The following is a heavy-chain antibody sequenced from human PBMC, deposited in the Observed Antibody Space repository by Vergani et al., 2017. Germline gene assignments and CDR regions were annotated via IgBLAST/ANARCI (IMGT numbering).Heavy chain of an antibody. D-gene: IGHD5-12*01. V-gene: IGHV3-21*01. CDR3: ARDSRPYSGYDSGGDLYYYDYGMDV. CDR2: ISSSSSYI. J-gene: IGHJ6*02. CDR1: GFTFSSYS. Sequence: EVQLVESGGGLVKPGGSLRLSCAASGFTFSSYSMNWVRQAPGKGLEWVSSISSSSSYIYYADSVKGRFTISRDNAKNSLYLQMNSLRAEDTALYYCARDSRPYSGYDSGGDLYYYDYGMDVWGQGTTVTVSS.